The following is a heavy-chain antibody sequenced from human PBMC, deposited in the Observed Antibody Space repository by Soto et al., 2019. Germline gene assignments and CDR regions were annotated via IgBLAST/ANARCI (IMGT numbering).Heavy chain of an antibody. Sequence: PSETLSLTCADYDASFSGYYWIWIRLLLGKGLEWIGEIEHNGNTNYNPSFTSRATISLDTSKNQFSLKLSSVTAADTALYYCARGGGYSYHLYGMDVWGQGTAVTVSS. V-gene: IGHV4-34*01. CDR2: IEHNGNT. CDR3: ARGGGYSYHLYGMDV. D-gene: IGHD5-18*01. CDR1: DASFSGYY. J-gene: IGHJ6*02.